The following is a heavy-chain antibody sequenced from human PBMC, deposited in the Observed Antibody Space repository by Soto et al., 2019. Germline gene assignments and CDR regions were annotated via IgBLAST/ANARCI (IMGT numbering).Heavy chain of an antibody. Sequence: QVQLVQSGAEVKKPGSSVKVSCKASGGTFSSYAISWVRQAPGQGLEWMGGIIPIFGTANYAQKFQGRVTITAAKSTSTAYMELSSLRSEDTAVYYCASPVRRYSSSCYYYYGMGVWGQGTTVTVSS. CDR2: IIPIFGTA. CDR1: GGTFSSYA. CDR3: ASPVRRYSSSCYYYYGMGV. V-gene: IGHV1-69*06. D-gene: IGHD6-13*01. J-gene: IGHJ6*02.